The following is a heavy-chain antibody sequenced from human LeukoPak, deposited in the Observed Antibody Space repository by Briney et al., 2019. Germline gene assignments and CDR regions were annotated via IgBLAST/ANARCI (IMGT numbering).Heavy chain of an antibody. CDR3: ARVLYKQQLVPRFDY. CDR2: INHSGST. Sequence: SETLSLTCAVYGGSFSGYYWSWIRQPPGKGREWIGEINHSGSTNYNPSLKSRVTISVDTSKNQFSLKLSSVTAADTAVYYCARVLYKQQLVPRFDYWGQGTLVTVSS. J-gene: IGHJ4*02. D-gene: IGHD6-13*01. CDR1: GGSFSGYY. V-gene: IGHV4-34*01.